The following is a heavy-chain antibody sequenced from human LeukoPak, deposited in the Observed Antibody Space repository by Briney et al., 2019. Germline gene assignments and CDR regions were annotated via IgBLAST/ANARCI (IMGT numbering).Heavy chain of an antibody. Sequence: PSETLSLTCTVSSDSISPYYWSRIRQSPGTGLEWIGRIYTSGSTNYNPSLKSRVTISVDTSKNQFSLKLSSVTAADTAVYYCARRGIRRGFDYWGQGTLVTVSS. J-gene: IGHJ4*02. V-gene: IGHV4-4*07. CDR3: ARRGIRRGFDY. CDR1: SDSISPYY. CDR2: IYTSGST. D-gene: IGHD2-21*01.